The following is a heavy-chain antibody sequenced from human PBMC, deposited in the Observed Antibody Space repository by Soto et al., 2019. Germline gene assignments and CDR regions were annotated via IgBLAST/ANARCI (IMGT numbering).Heavy chain of an antibody. CDR1: GFTFTNYF. J-gene: IGHJ6*02. Sequence: QVQLVQSGAEVKKPGASVKVSCKASGFTFTNYFFHWVRQAPRQGIEWMGIISPYDGNKNYQQSLQCSVSRTSDTSTSTVYMELRSFRSEDTAVYFCARGDGRGSTGFYYYCGMDVWGHGTMITVSS. V-gene: IGHV1-46*01. CDR3: ARGDGRGSTGFYYYCGMDV. D-gene: IGHD1-26*01. CDR2: ISPYDGNK.